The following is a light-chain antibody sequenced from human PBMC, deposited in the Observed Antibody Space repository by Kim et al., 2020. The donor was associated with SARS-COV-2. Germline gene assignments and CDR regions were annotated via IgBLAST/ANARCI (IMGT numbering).Light chain of an antibody. V-gene: IGLV3-21*04. CDR2: YDS. J-gene: IGLJ3*02. CDR1: DSGSNS. CDR3: QVWDGSSDLWV. Sequence: APRRTATITCRGDDSGSNSEPWYQQRRGQTPVLVIYYDSDQPSGIPERFSGSNSGNTATLAISGVEAGDEADYYCQVWDGSSDLWVFGGGTQLTVL.